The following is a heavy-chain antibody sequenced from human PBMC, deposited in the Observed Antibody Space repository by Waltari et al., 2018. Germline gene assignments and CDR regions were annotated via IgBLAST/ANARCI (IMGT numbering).Heavy chain of an antibody. Sequence: DVQLVESGGGLVQPGGSLRLACAASGFTFISYWMHWVRQAPGKGLVWVSRINGDGSDTYYADSVRGRFTISRDNAENTLFLQMNSLRVEDTAVYYCAGELNSGKWGRGTLVTVSS. CDR1: GFTFISYW. V-gene: IGHV3-74*01. CDR3: AGELNSGK. J-gene: IGHJ4*02. CDR2: INGDGSDT. D-gene: IGHD2-8*01.